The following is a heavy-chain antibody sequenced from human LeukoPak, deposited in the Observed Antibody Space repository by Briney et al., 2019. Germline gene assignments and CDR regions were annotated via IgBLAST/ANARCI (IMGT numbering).Heavy chain of an antibody. CDR2: IWYDGSNK. Sequence: GGSLRLSCGASGFTFSSYGMHWVRQAPGKGLEWVAVIWYDGSNKYYADSVKGRFTISRDNSKNTLYLQMNSLRAGDTAVYYCARDYNIAAGYYYYGMDVWGQGTTVTVSS. J-gene: IGHJ6*02. CDR1: GFTFSSYG. V-gene: IGHV3-33*01. D-gene: IGHD6-6*01. CDR3: ARDYNIAAGYYYYGMDV.